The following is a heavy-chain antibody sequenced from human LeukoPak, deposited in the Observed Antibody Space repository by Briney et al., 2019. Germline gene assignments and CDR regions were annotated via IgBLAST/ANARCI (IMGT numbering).Heavy chain of an antibody. CDR3: ARHAPNWGLPFDY. V-gene: IGHV4-59*08. D-gene: IGHD7-27*01. J-gene: IGHJ4*02. Sequence: PSETLSLTCTVSGDSISNYYWSWLRQPPGKGLEWIGYIYYSGSTKYNPSLKSRVTMSVDASKNQFSLNLNSVTAADTAVYFCARHAPNWGLPFDYWGQGTLVTVSS. CDR2: IYYSGST. CDR1: GDSISNYY.